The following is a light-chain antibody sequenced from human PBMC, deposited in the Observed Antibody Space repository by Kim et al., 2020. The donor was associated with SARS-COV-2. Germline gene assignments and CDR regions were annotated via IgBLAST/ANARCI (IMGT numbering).Light chain of an antibody. CDR1: SGSIDDNY. J-gene: IGLJ2*01. CDR3: QSYNRDNVI. V-gene: IGLV6-57*03. Sequence: GQTVTISCTRSSGSIDDNYVQWHQQRPGGVPTTVIYEDDQRPSGVSDRFSGSIDNSSNSASLTISGLRTEDEADYYCQSYNRDNVIFGGGTQLTVL. CDR2: EDD.